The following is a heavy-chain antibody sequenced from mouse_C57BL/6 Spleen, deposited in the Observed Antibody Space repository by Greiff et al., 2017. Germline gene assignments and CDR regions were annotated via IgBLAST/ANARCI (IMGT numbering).Heavy chain of an antibody. V-gene: IGHV5-9*01. CDR2: ISGGGGNT. CDR3: ARHENYDYPTWCDY. J-gene: IGHJ3*01. D-gene: IGHD2-4*01. Sequence: EVQLVESGGGLVKPGGSLKLSCAASGFTFSSYTMSWVRQTPEKRLEWVATISGGGGNTYYPDSVKGRFTISRDNATNTLYLQMSSLRSEDTALYYCARHENYDYPTWCDYWGQGTMVTVSA. CDR1: GFTFSSYT.